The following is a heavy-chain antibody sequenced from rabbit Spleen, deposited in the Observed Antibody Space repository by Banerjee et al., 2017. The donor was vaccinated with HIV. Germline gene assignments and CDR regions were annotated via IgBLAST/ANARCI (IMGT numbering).Heavy chain of an antibody. Sequence: QEQLVESGGGLVKPGGTLTLTCTVSGFSFSSTYYMCWVRQAPGKGLEWIACIDAGSSGSTYYASWAKGRFTISKTSSTTVTLQMTSLTAADTATYFCVRGASSSGYYSLWGPGTLVTVS. D-gene: IGHD1-1*01. CDR2: IDAGSSGST. V-gene: IGHV1S45*01. CDR3: VRGASSSGYYSL. CDR1: GFSFSSTYY. J-gene: IGHJ4*01.